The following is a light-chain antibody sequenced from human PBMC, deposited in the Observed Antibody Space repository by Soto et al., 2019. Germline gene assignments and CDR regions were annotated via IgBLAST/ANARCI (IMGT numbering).Light chain of an antibody. CDR1: QSIDTA. CDR2: RPS. J-gene: IGKJ2*01. V-gene: IGKV1-5*03. CDR3: QQYGFFLT. Sequence: DVQMTQSPSTLSASVGDTVTITCRASQSIDTALAWYQQKPGKAPNLLIYRPSNLESGVPSRFSGSGSGTEFTLAISSLQPDDFATYYCQQYGFFLTFGQGTKLEIK.